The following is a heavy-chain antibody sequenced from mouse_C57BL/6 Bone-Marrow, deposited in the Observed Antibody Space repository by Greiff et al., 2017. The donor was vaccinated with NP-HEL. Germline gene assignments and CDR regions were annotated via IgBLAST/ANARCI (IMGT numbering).Heavy chain of an antibody. D-gene: IGHD2-5*01. CDR2: INPNNGGT. V-gene: IGHV1-26*01. J-gene: IGHJ1*03. Sequence: EVQLQQSGPELVKPGASVKISCKASGYTFTDYYMNWVKQSHGKSLEWIGDINPNNGGTSYNQKFKGKATLTVDKSSSTAYMELRSLTSEDSAVYYCARVGYSNYWYFDVWGTGTTVTVSS. CDR1: GYTFTDYY. CDR3: ARVGYSNYWYFDV.